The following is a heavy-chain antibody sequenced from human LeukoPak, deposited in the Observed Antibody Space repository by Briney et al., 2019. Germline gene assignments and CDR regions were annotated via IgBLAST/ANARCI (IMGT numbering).Heavy chain of an antibody. CDR1: EFTFSDYY. CDR2: INHSGST. CDR3: ARGPAYYVWGSYRSRPLDY. D-gene: IGHD3-16*02. J-gene: IGHJ4*02. Sequence: LRLSCAASEFTFSDYYMSWIRQAPGKGLEWIGEINHSGSTNYNTSLKSRVTISVDTSKNQFSLKLSSVTAADTAVYYCARGPAYYVWGSYRSRPLDYWGQGTLVTVSS. V-gene: IGHV4-34*01.